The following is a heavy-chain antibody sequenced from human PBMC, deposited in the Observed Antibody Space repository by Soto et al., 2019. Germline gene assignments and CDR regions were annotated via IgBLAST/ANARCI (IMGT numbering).Heavy chain of an antibody. CDR2: IDPSDSYT. CDR1: GYSFTIYW. CDR3: ARHSRGRHEAFDI. V-gene: IGHV5-10-1*01. D-gene: IGHD3-16*01. J-gene: IGHJ3*02. Sequence: EVQLVQSGAEVKKPGESLRISCKGSGYSFTIYWISWVRQMPGKGLEWMGRIDPSDSYTNYSPSFQGHVTISADNSIRTAYLQWSSLKASDTAMYYCARHSRGRHEAFDIWGQGTMVTVSS.